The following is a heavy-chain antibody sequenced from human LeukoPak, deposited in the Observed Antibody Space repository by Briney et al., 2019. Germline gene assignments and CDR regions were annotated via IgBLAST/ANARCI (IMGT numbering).Heavy chain of an antibody. CDR2: LSSGGGSP. V-gene: IGHV3-23*01. CDR3: ARGPMLRGVISPYYFDY. J-gene: IGHJ4*02. CDR1: GFTFNNYG. Sequence: GGSLRLSCVASGFTFNNYGMTWVRQAPGKGLEWISGLSSGGGSPYYADSVKGRFTISRDNSKNTLFLQMNSLRAEDTAVYYCARGPMLRGVISPYYFDYWGQGALVTVSS. D-gene: IGHD3-10*01.